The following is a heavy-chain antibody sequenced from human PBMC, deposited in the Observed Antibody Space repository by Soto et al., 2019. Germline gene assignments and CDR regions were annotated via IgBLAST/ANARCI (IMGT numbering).Heavy chain of an antibody. Sequence: EVQLLESGGDLVKPGGSLRLSCVASGFTFSSYAMSWVRQAPGKGLEWVSGISGSGDSTFYADSVKGRFNISRDNSKNTVHMQMNSLRADDTAVYYCANRFVIVPAVLGRNYHYGMDVWGQGTTVTVSS. V-gene: IGHV3-23*01. CDR1: GFTFSSYA. J-gene: IGHJ6*02. D-gene: IGHD2-2*01. CDR3: ANRFVIVPAVLGRNYHYGMDV. CDR2: ISGSGDST.